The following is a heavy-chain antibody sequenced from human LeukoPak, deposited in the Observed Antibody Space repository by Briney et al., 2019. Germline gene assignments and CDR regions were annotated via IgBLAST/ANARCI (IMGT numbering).Heavy chain of an antibody. CDR2: ISHNGYT. CDR3: ARAGTGDRSAVFDY. J-gene: IGHJ4*02. V-gene: IGHV4-34*01. Sequence: SDTLSLTCAVYGGPFSGYYWNWIRQPPGKGLEWIGEISHNGYTNYNPSLESRVTISVDTSKNQFSLKVYSLTAADTAVYFCARAGTGDRSAVFDYWGQEILVTVSS. D-gene: IGHD7-27*01. CDR1: GGPFSGYY.